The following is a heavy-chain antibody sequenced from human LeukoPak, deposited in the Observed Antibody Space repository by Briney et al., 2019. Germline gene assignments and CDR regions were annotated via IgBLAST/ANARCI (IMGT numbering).Heavy chain of an antibody. CDR1: GGTFSSYA. CDR2: IIPIFGTA. J-gene: IGHJ4*02. CDR3: ARGPVPGGEWFLYY. D-gene: IGHD3-3*01. Sequence: GASVKVSCKASGGTFSSYAISWVRQAPGQGLEWMGGIIPIFGTASYAQKFQGRVTITTDESTSTAYMELSSLRSEDTAVYYCARGPVPGGEWFLYYWGQGTQVTVSS. V-gene: IGHV1-69*05.